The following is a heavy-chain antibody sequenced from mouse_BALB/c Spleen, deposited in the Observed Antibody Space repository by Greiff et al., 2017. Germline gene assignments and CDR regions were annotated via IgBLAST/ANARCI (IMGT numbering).Heavy chain of an antibody. CDR1: GYSITSGYY. Sequence: EVQLQESGPGLVKPSQSLSLTCSVTGYSITSGYYWNWIRQFPGNKLEWMGYISYDGSNNYNPSLKNRISITRDTSKNQFFLKLNSVTTEDTATYYCAREGKDMDYWGQGTSVTVSS. CDR3: AREGKDMDY. V-gene: IGHV3-6*02. J-gene: IGHJ4*01. CDR2: ISYDGSN.